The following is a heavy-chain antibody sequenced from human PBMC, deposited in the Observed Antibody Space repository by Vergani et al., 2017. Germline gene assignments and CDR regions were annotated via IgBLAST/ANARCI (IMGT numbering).Heavy chain of an antibody. Sequence: VQLVESGGGVVQPGRSLRLSCAASGFTFRSYGMHWVRQAPGKGLEWVSGISWNRGSIGYADSVKGRFTISRDNAKNSLYLQMNSLRAEDTAVYYCARDLNYGDFYYGMDVWGQGTTVTVSS. D-gene: IGHD4-11*01. V-gene: IGHV3-9*01. CDR3: ARDLNYGDFYYGMDV. CDR1: GFTFRSYG. CDR2: ISWNRGSI. J-gene: IGHJ6*02.